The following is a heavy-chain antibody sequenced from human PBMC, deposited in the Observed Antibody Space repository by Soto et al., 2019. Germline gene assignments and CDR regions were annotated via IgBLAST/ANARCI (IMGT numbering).Heavy chain of an antibody. CDR2: ISPAGTNQ. CDR1: GFIFSDYA. V-gene: IGHV3-30-3*01. D-gene: IGHD6-6*01. Sequence: GGSLRLSCVASGFIFSDYAMHWARQAPGKGLEWVALISPAGTNQYYADSAKGRFTISRDNSKNTLYLQMNSLRPEDTGLYYCARENSRISPRLLQHWGHGTLVTVSS. J-gene: IGHJ1*01. CDR3: ARENSRISPRLLQH.